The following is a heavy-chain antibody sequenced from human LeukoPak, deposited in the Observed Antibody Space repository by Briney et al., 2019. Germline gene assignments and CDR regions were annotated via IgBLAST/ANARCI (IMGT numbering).Heavy chain of an antibody. Sequence: SETLSLTCTVSGGSISSYYWSWIRQPPGKGLEWIGYIYYSGSTNYNPSLKSRVTISVDTSKNQFSLKLSSVTAADTAMYYCARSHDKTFDPWGQGTLVTVSS. J-gene: IGHJ5*02. V-gene: IGHV4-59*01. D-gene: IGHD1-1*01. CDR3: ARSHDKTFDP. CDR1: GGSISSYY. CDR2: IYYSGST.